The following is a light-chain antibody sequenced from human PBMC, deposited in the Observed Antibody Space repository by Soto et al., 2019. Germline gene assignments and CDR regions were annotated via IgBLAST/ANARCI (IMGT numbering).Light chain of an antibody. CDR3: LLSYSGARGV. CDR2: VKR. CDR1: SGTVTTGQS. Sequence: QAVVTQEPSLTVSPGGTVTLTCGSTSGTVTTGQSVNWLQQKPGQAPRTLINVKRNNPTWTPARFSGSLRGGKAALTLWGAQPEDEADYYCLLSYSGARGVFGGGTKVTVL. V-gene: IGLV7-46*01. J-gene: IGLJ3*02.